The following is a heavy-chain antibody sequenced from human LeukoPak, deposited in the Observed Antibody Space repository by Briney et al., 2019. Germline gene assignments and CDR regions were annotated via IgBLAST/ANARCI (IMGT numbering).Heavy chain of an antibody. D-gene: IGHD6-13*01. CDR2: IYYSGST. J-gene: IGHJ4*02. CDR3: ARRYRSHSSSWSYYFDY. CDR1: GGSISSYY. Sequence: SETLSLTCTVSGGSISSYYWSWIRQPPGKGLEWIGYIYYSGSTNYNPSLKSRVTISGDTSKNQFSLKLSSATAADTAVYYCARRYRSHSSSWSYYFDYWGQGTLVTVS. V-gene: IGHV4-59*08.